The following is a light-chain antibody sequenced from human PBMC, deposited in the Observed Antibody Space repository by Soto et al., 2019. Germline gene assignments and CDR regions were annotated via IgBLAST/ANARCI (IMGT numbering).Light chain of an antibody. J-gene: IGKJ5*01. CDR1: QSISSY. CDR3: QQRSNWPPT. V-gene: IGKV1-39*01. Sequence: DIQVTQSPFSLSASVGDRVTITCRASQSISSYLNWYQQKPGKAPKLLIYAASSLQSGVPSRFSGSGSGTDFTLTISSLEPEDFAVYYCQQRSNWPPTFGQGTRLEIK. CDR2: AAS.